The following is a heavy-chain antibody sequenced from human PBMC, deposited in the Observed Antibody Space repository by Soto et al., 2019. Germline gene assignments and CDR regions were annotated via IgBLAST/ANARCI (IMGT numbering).Heavy chain of an antibody. CDR2: IIPIFGTA. V-gene: IGHV1-69*06. CDR3: ASPKGYCALHSHPARGSYYYGMDV. J-gene: IGHJ6*02. D-gene: IGHD6-6*01. Sequence: GASVKVSCKASGGTFSSYAISWVRQAPGQGLEWMGGIIPIFGTANYAQKFQGRVTITADKSTSTAYMELSSLRSEDTAVYYCASPKGYCALHSHPARGSYYYGMDVWGQGTTVTVSS. CDR1: GGTFSSYA.